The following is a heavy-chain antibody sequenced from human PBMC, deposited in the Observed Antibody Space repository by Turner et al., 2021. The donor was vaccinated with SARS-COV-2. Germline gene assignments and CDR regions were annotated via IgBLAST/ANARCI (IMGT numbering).Heavy chain of an antibody. CDR2: ICGSGGRT. D-gene: IGHD2-15*01. CDR3: AKDGYDGIYCSGGSCYSGWFDS. CDR1: GFTFSSYA. V-gene: IGHV3-23*01. Sequence: VLLLESGGGLVQPGGSLSFSCAASGFTFSSYAMSWVRQAPGKGLEWVSGICGSGGRTYYADSVKGRFTISRDNSKNTLYLQMNSLRADDTAVYYCAKDGYDGIYCSGGSCYSGWFDSWGQGTLVTVSS. J-gene: IGHJ5*01.